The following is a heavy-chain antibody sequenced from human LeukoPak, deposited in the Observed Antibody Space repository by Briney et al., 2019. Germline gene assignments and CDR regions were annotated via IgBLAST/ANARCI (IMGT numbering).Heavy chain of an antibody. J-gene: IGHJ4*02. D-gene: IGHD1-1*01. V-gene: IGHV3-48*02. CDR1: GFPLSSYS. CDR2: ISSSSSNI. CDR3: VRVKGTYFDY. Sequence: GGSLRLSCTASGFPLSSYSINWVRQAPGKGLEWISYISSSSSNIYYLDSVQGRLTVSRDNERNSLFLQIDSPRDEDTAVYYCVRVKGTYFDYWGQGSLVTVSS.